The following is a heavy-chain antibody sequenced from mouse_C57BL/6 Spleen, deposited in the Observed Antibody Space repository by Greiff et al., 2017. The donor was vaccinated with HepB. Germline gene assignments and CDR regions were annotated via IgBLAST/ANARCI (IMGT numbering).Heavy chain of an antibody. D-gene: IGHD1-1*01. J-gene: IGHJ2*01. CDR1: GYTFTSYW. V-gene: IGHV1-50*01. CDR3: SRRDYYDSSYGDY. CDR2: IDPSDSYT. Sequence: VQLQQPGAELVKPGASVKLSCKASGYTFTSYWMQWVKQRPGQGLEWIGEIDPSDSYTNYNQKFKGKATLTVDTSSSTAYMQLSSLTSEYSAVYYCSRRDYYDSSYGDYWGEGTTLTVSS.